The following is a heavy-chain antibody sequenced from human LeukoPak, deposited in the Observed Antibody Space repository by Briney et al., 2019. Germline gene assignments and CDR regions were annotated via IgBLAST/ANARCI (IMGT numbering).Heavy chain of an antibody. D-gene: IGHD3-16*02. CDR2: IRYDGSNK. J-gene: IGHJ4*02. CDR1: GFTFSSYG. Sequence: PGGSLRLSCAASGFTFSSYGMHWVHQAPGKGLEWVAFIRYDGSNKYYADSVKGRFTISRDNSKNTLYLQMNSLRAEDTAVYYCVTIRSYYFDYWGQGTLVTVSS. CDR3: VTIRSYYFDY. V-gene: IGHV3-30*02.